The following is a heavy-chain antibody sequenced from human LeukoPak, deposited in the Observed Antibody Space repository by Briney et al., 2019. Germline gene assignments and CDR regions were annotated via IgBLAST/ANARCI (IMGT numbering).Heavy chain of an antibody. Sequence: GGSLRLSCAASGFTFSSYSMNWVRQAPGKGLEWVSSISSSSSYIYYADSVKGRFTISRDNAKNSPYLQMNSLRAEDTAVYYCARDRRPIVVPAAMDVWGQGTTVTVSS. D-gene: IGHD2-2*01. V-gene: IGHV3-21*01. CDR3: ARDRRPIVVPAAMDV. CDR1: GFTFSSYS. CDR2: ISSSSSYI. J-gene: IGHJ6*02.